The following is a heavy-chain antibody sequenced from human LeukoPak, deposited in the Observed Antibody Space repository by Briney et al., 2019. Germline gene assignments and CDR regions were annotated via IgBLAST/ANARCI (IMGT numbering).Heavy chain of an antibody. CDR2: INPNSGGT. J-gene: IGHJ4*02. CDR3: ARGELLGYCSSTSCRNFDY. V-gene: IGHV1-2*02. D-gene: IGHD2-2*01. Sequence: GASVKVSCKASGYTFTGYYMYWVRQAPGQGLEWMGWINPNSGGTNYAQKFQGRVTMTRDTSISTAYMELSRLRSDDTAVYYCARGELLGYCSSTSCRNFDYWGQGTLVTVSS. CDR1: GYTFTGYY.